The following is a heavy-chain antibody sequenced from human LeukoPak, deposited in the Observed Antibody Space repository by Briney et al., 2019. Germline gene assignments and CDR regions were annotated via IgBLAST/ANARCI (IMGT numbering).Heavy chain of an antibody. CDR2: IIPIFGTA. D-gene: IGHD4-23*01. CDR1: GGTFSSYA. CDR3: ARESRRRETTVVTPNYFDY. V-gene: IGHV1-69*13. J-gene: IGHJ4*02. Sequence: SVKVSCKASGGTFSSYAISWGRQAPGQGLEWMGGIIPIFGTANYAQKFQGRVTITADESTSTAYMELSSLRSEDTAVYYCARESRRRETTVVTPNYFDYWGQGTLVTVSS.